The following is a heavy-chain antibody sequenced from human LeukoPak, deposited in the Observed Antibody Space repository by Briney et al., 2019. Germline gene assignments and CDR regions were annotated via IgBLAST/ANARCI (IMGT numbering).Heavy chain of an antibody. CDR2: IYSGGST. V-gene: IGHV3-66*01. D-gene: IGHD5-24*01. Sequence: PGGSLRLSCAASGFTVSSNYMSWVRQAPGKGLEWVSVIYSGGSTYYADSVKGRFTISRDNSKNTLYLQMNSLRAEDTAVYYCAQSGREDGYNPDGLIDYWGQGTLVTVSS. J-gene: IGHJ4*02. CDR1: GFTVSSNY. CDR3: AQSGREDGYNPDGLIDY.